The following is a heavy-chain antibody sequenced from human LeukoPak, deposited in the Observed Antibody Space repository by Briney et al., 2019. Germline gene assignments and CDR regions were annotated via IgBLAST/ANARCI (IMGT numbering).Heavy chain of an antibody. CDR3: ARDGSLNWGSAWYFDL. CDR1: GYTFTSYG. V-gene: IGHV1-18*01. D-gene: IGHD7-27*01. CDR2: ISAYNGNT. Sequence: ATVKVSCKASGYTFTSYGISWVRQAPGQGLEWMGWISAYNGNTNYAQKLQGRVTMTTDTSTSTAYMELRSLRSDDTAVYYCARDGSLNWGSAWYFDLWGRGTLVTVSS. J-gene: IGHJ2*01.